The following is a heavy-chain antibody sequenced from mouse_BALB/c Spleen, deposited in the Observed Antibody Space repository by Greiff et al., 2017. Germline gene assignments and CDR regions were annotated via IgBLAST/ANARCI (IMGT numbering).Heavy chain of an antibody. CDR1: GFSLTSYD. D-gene: IGHD2-1*01. J-gene: IGHJ4*01. V-gene: IGHV2-9-2*01. Sequence: VHLVESGPGLVAPSQSLSITCTVSGFSLTSYDISWIRQPPGKGLEWLGVIWTGGGTNYNSALISRLSISKDNSKSQVFLKLNSLQTDDTATYYCAKRGNYSYYAMDYWGQGTSVTVSS. CDR2: IWTGGGT. CDR3: AKRGNYSYYAMDY.